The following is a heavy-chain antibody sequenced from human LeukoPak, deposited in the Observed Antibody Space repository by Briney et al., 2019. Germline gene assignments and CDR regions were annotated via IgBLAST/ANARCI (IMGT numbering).Heavy chain of an antibody. D-gene: IGHD6-19*01. Sequence: SETLSLTCTVSGGSISSSSYYWGWIRQPPGKGLEWIGSIYYSGSTYYNPSLKSRVTISVDTSKNQFSLKLSSVTAADTAVYYCASGESGWYYYWGQGTLVTVSS. V-gene: IGHV4-39*01. CDR3: ASGESGWYYY. CDR2: IYYSGST. J-gene: IGHJ4*02. CDR1: GGSISSSSYY.